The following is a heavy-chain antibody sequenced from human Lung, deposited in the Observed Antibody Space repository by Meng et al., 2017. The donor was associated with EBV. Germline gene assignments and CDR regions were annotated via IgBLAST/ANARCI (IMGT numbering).Heavy chain of an antibody. D-gene: IGHD1-26*01. J-gene: IGHJ5*02. Sequence: QVQLVQSGSELKKPGASVKVSCKASGYTFTRYAMNWVRQAPGQGLEWMGVINPSGGSSIYVQRFQGRVTMTSDTSTTTVYMDLSSLRSEDTAVYYCARVSKGGSYRFDPWGQGTRVTVSS. CDR2: INPSGGSS. V-gene: IGHV1-46*03. CDR1: GYTFTRYA. CDR3: ARVSKGGSYRFDP.